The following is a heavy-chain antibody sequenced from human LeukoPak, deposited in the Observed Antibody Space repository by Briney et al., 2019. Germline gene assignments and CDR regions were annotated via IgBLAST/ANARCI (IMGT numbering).Heavy chain of an antibody. CDR2: INHSGST. CDR3: ARGNRRYDFWSGYYPYPQKYTGEHFDY. Sequence: SETLSLTCAVYGGTFSGYYWSWIRQPPGKGLEWIGEINHSGSTNYNPSLKSRVTISVDTSKNQFSLKLSSVTAADTAVYYCARGNRRYDFWSGYYPYPQKYTGEHFDYWGQGTLVTVSS. V-gene: IGHV4-34*01. CDR1: GGTFSGYY. D-gene: IGHD3-3*01. J-gene: IGHJ4*02.